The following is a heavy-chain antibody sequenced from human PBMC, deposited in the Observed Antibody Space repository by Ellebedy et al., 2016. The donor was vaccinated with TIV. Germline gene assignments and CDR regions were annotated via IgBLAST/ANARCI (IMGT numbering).Heavy chain of an antibody. CDR3: AREDSTNYGSGYDF. CDR2: IRPNNGGI. J-gene: IGHJ4*02. D-gene: IGHD3-10*01. V-gene: IGHV1-2*02. Sequence: AASVTVSCKASGYSFTGYYMHWVRQAPGQGLEWMGWIRPNNGGISYAQKFQGRVTMTRDTSISTAYMELSRLRSDDTAVYYCAREDSTNYGSGYDFWGQGTLVTVSS. CDR1: GYSFTGYY.